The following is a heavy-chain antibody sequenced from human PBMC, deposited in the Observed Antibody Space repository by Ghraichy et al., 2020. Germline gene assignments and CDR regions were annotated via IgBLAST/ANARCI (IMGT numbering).Heavy chain of an antibody. J-gene: IGHJ6*02. V-gene: IGHV3-74*01. Sequence: LSLTCAASGFTFSSYWMHWVCQAPGKGLVWVSRINSDGSSTSYADSVKGRFTISRDNAKNTLYLQMNSLRAEDTAVYYCARGLPAATWWVNYYYGMDVWGQGTTVTVSS. CDR1: GFTFSSYW. D-gene: IGHD2-2*01. CDR3: ARGLPAATWWVNYYYGMDV. CDR2: INSDGSST.